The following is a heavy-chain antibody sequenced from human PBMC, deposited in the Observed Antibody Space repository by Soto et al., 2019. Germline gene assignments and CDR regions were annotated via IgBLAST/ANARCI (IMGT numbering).Heavy chain of an antibody. D-gene: IGHD3-10*01. CDR1: GFTFSNYW. CDR3: ARPTTNYYASGSYYY. CDR2: ISSDGSTI. V-gene: IGHV3-74*01. J-gene: IGHJ4*02. Sequence: GGSLILSCVASGFTFSNYWMHWVRQVPGKGLVWVSRISSDGSTITYADSVKGRFTISRDNAKNTLYLQMNSLRAEDTAVYYCARPTTNYYASGSYYYWGQGTLVTVS.